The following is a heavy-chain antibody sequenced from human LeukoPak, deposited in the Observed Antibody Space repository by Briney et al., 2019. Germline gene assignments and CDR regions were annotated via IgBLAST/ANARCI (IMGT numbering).Heavy chain of an antibody. Sequence: ASVKVSCKASGYTFTSYAMHWVRQAPGQRLEWMGWINAGNGNTKYSQKFQGRVTITRDTSASTAYMELSSLRSEDTAVYYCASGQASSGYYVNWFDPWGQGTLVTVSS. CDR2: INAGNGNT. J-gene: IGHJ5*02. CDR1: GYTFTSYA. CDR3: ASGQASSGYYVNWFDP. V-gene: IGHV1-3*01. D-gene: IGHD3-22*01.